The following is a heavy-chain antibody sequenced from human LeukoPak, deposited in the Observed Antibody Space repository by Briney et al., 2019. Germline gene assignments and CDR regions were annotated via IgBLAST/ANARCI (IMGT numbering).Heavy chain of an antibody. CDR1: GYTFTGYD. D-gene: IGHD6-19*01. CDR2: INPNSGGT. CDR3: ARDRGSSGWYNYYYYMDV. J-gene: IGHJ6*03. V-gene: IGHV1-2*02. Sequence: ASVKVSCKASGYTFTGYDMHWVRQAPGQGLEWMGWINPNSGGTNYAQKFQGRVTMTRDTSISTAYMELSRLRSDDTAVYYCARDRGSSGWYNYYYYMDVWGKGTTVTISS.